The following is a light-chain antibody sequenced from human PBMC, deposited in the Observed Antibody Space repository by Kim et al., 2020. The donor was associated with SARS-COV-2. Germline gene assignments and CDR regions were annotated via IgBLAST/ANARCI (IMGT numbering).Light chain of an antibody. V-gene: IGLV2-14*03. CDR2: DVS. J-gene: IGLJ2*01. CDR3: RSYTSSSVV. CDR1: SSDVGGYNY. Sequence: PGQSITISCTGTSSDVGGYNYVSWYQQHPGKAPKLMIYDVSNRPSGVSNRFSGSKSGNTASLTISGLQAEDEADYYCRSYTSSSVVFGGGTQLTVL.